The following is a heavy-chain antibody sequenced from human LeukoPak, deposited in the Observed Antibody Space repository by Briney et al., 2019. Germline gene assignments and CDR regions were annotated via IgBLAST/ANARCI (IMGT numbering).Heavy chain of an antibody. J-gene: IGHJ5*02. Sequence: GESLQISCKGSGYSFTSYWIGWVRQLPGKGLEWMGIIYPGDPDTRYSPSFQGQVTISADKSISTAYLQWSSLKASDTAMYYCARGLWGVVVVPAATSWFDPWGQGTLVTVSS. CDR2: IYPGDPDT. D-gene: IGHD2-2*01. V-gene: IGHV5-51*01. CDR3: ARGLWGVVVVPAATSWFDP. CDR1: GYSFTSYW.